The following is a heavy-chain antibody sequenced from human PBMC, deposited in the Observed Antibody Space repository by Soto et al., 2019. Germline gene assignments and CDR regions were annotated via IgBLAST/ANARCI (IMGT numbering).Heavy chain of an antibody. V-gene: IGHV3-30-3*01. CDR2: ISYDGSNK. J-gene: IGHJ3*02. CDR3: AIDKGSGSYFFDAFDI. Sequence: GGSLRLSCAASGFTFSNAWMSWVRQAPGKGLEWVAVISYDGSNKYYADSVKGRFTISSDNSKNKLYLQMNSLRAEDTAVYDFAIDKGSGSYFFDAFDIWGQGTMVTVSS. CDR1: GFTFSNAW. D-gene: IGHD1-26*01.